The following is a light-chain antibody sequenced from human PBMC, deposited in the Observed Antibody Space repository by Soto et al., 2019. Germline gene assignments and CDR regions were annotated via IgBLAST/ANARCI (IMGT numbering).Light chain of an antibody. CDR3: QQYYLSPFT. V-gene: IGKV4-1*01. CDR2: WTS. Sequence: DIVMTQSPDSXXVSLGERATINCKSSQSVLYTSNNKNYLAWYQQNPGQPPKVLIYWTSSQVSGVPDRFSGSGSETDFTLTISSLQAEDVAVYYCQQYYLSPFTFGPGTKVEIK. J-gene: IGKJ3*01. CDR1: QSVLYTSNNKNY.